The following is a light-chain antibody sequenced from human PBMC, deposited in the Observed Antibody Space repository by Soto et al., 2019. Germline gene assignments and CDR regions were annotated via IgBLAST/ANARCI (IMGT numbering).Light chain of an antibody. V-gene: IGKV3-20*01. J-gene: IGKJ2*01. CDR3: LQYGSWYT. Sequence: ENVLTQSPGTLSVSPGERATLSCRASQSISNSAWYQQKPGQAPRLVIYDTSSRATGIPDRFSGSGSGTDFTLTISRLEPEDVAVYYCLQYGSWYTFGQGTKLEIK. CDR2: DTS. CDR1: QSISN.